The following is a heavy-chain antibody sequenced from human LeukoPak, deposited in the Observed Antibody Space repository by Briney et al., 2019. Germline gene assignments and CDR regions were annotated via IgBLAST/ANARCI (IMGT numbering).Heavy chain of an antibody. J-gene: IGHJ4*02. V-gene: IGHV1-2*02. Sequence: ASVKVSCKASGYTFTGYYMHWVRQAPGQGLEWMGWINPNTGDTKYAQKFQGRVTMTSDTSITTAYMELSSLRSDDTAVYYCARIYRAPDYWGQGTLVTVSS. CDR2: INPNTGDT. D-gene: IGHD4-11*01. CDR3: ARIYRAPDY. CDR1: GYTFTGYY.